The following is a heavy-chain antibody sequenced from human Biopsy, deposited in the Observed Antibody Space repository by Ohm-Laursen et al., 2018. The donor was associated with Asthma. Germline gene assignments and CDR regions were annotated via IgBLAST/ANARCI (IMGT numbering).Heavy chain of an antibody. CDR2: IIPIFGTS. CDR1: GGTFSRYA. J-gene: IGHJ6*02. Sequence: GSSVKVPCKASGGTFSRYAISWVRQAPGQGLEWMGGIIPIFGTSNYAQKFQGRVTFTADESTSSAYMELSSLSSEDTAVYYCARGYSGSDRIVYYYSGLEVWGQGTTVTVSS. V-gene: IGHV1-69*01. CDR3: ARGYSGSDRIVYYYSGLEV. D-gene: IGHD5-12*01.